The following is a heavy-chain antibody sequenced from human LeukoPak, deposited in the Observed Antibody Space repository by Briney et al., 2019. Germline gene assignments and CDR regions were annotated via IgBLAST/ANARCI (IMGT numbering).Heavy chain of an antibody. Sequence: PSETLSLTXTVSGGSISSSSYYWGWIRQPPGKGLEWIGSIYYSGSTYYNPSLKSRVTISVDTSKNQFSLKLSSVTAADTAVYYCARAPELWFGELISYYYYYMDVWGKGTTVAVSS. V-gene: IGHV4-39*01. J-gene: IGHJ6*03. CDR2: IYYSGST. D-gene: IGHD3-10*01. CDR3: ARAPELWFGELISYYYYYMDV. CDR1: GGSISSSSYY.